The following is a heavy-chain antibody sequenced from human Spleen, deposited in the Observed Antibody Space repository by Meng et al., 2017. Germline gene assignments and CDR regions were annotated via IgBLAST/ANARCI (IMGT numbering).Heavy chain of an antibody. CDR1: GFTFSRYG. D-gene: IGHD1-26*01. V-gene: IGHV3-30*18. CDR3: AKGGERTAYVYYGVDV. J-gene: IGHJ6*02. Sequence: QVQLVESGGGVVQPGRSLRLSCAASGFTFSRYGVHWVRQTPDKGLEWVAVISYDGRNTYYADSVKGRFTISRDNPRNTLFLQMNSLRVEDTAMYYCAKGGERTAYVYYGVDVWGRGTTVTVSS. CDR2: ISYDGRNT.